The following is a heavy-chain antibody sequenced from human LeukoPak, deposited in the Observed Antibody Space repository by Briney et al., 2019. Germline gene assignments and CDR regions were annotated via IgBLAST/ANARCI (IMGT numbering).Heavy chain of an antibody. J-gene: IGHJ5*02. CDR2: INHSGST. D-gene: IGHD6-19*01. V-gene: IGHV4-34*01. Sequence: SETLSLTCAVYGGSLSGYYWSWIRQPPGKGLEWIGEINHSGSTNYNPSLKSRVTISVDTSKNQFSLKLSSVTAADTAVYYCASIAVAGQRVKRYNWFDPWGQGTLVTVSS. CDR3: ASIAVAGQRVKRYNWFDP. CDR1: GGSLSGYY.